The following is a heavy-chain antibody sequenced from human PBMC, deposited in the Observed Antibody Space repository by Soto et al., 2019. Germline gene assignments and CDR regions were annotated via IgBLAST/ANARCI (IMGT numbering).Heavy chain of an antibody. CDR3: ARGRLYFDY. J-gene: IGHJ4*02. Sequence: QVQLQESGPGLVKPSETLSLTCTVSGGSISSYYWIWIRQTPGKGLEWIGYIYYSGSTNYNPSLKRRVTISVDTSKNQFSLKLSSVPAADTAVYYCARGRLYFDYWGQGTLVTVSS. CDR1: GGSISSYY. V-gene: IGHV4-59*01. CDR2: IYYSGST.